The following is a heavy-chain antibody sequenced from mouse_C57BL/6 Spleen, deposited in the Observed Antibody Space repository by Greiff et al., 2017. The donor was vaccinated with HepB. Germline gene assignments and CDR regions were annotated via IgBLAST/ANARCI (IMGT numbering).Heavy chain of an antibody. D-gene: IGHD2-1*01. CDR2: ISGGGGNT. V-gene: IGHV5-9*01. Sequence: EVQVVESGGGLVKPGGSLKLSCAASGFTFSSYTMSWVRQTPEKRLEWVATISGGGGNTYYPDSVKGRFTISRDNAKNTLYLQMSSLRSEDTALYYCARQGYYGNPDYWGQGTTLTVSS. CDR3: ARQGYYGNPDY. J-gene: IGHJ2*01. CDR1: GFTFSSYT.